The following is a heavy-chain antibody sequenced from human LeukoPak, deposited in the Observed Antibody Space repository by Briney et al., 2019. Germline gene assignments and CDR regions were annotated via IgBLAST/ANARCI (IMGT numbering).Heavy chain of an antibody. CDR2: INLIGGST. J-gene: IGHJ4*02. V-gene: IGHV1-46*01. Sequence: ASVKVSCKTSGYPFTSYYIHWVRQAPGLGLEWMGIINLIGGSTRYAQKFQGRVTMTRDTSTSTVYMELSSLRSEDTAVYYCARESDIVVAGTGFDYWGQGTLVTVSS. CDR1: GYPFTSYY. D-gene: IGHD6-19*01. CDR3: ARESDIVVAGTGFDY.